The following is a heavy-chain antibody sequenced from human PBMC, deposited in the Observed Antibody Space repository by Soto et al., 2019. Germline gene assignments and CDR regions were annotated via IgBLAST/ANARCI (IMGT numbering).Heavy chain of an antibody. V-gene: IGHV1-69*01. D-gene: IGHD6-13*01. Sequence: QVALVQSGAEVKKPGSSVRVSCKASGGAFNNYGFTWVRQASGQGLEWMGQIIPLFSTTHYAQKFQGRVSITADGSTSTGHMEPSSLTSEDTAVYDCARDGNLSSSYGDFDYWGQGTLVMVSS. CDR3: ARDGNLSSSYGDFDY. J-gene: IGHJ4*02. CDR2: IIPLFSTT. CDR1: GGAFNNYG.